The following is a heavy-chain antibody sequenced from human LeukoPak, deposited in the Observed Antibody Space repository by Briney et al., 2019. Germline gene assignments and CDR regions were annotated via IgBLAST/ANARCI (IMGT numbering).Heavy chain of an antibody. CDR3: ARERMSDWSSRNWFDP. V-gene: IGHV4-34*01. J-gene: IGHJ5*02. CDR2: INHSGST. Sequence: SETLPLTCAVYGGSFSGYYWSWIRQPPGKGLEWIGEINHSGSTNYNPSLKSRVTISVDTSKNQFSLKLSSVTPADTAVYYCARERMSDWSSRNWFDPWGQGTLVTVSS. CDR1: GGSFSGYY. D-gene: IGHD3-9*01.